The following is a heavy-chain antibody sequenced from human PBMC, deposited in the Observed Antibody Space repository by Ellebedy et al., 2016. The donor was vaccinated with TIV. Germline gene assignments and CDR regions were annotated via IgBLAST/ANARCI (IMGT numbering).Heavy chain of an antibody. Sequence: GGSLRLSCAASGFNFNDYGMSWVRQTPGKGLEWVSYISSSGSTIYYADSVKGRFTISRDNAKNSLYLQMNSLRAEDTAVYYCARDPYYDILTGTKRGNWYFDLWGRGTLVTVSS. D-gene: IGHD3-9*01. CDR1: GFNFNDYG. J-gene: IGHJ2*01. CDR3: ARDPYYDILTGTKRGNWYFDL. V-gene: IGHV3-11*01. CDR2: ISSSGSTI.